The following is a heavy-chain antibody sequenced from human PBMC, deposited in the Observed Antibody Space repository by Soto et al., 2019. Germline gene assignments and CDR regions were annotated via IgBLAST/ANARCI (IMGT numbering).Heavy chain of an antibody. J-gene: IGHJ5*02. V-gene: IGHV1-69*02. D-gene: IGHD6-13*01. CDR2: IIPILGIA. Sequence: SVKVSCKASGGTFSSYTISWVRQAPGQGLEWMGRIIPILGIANYAQKFQGRVTITADKSTSTAYMELSSLRSEDTAVYYCARGEAAAGTVGNWFDPWGQGTLVTVPQ. CDR1: GGTFSSYT. CDR3: ARGEAAAGTVGNWFDP.